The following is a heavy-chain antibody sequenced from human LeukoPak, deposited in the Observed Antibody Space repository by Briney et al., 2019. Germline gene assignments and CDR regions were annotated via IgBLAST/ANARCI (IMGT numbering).Heavy chain of an antibody. V-gene: IGHV4-4*07. J-gene: IGHJ4*02. CDR1: GGSISSYY. CDR2: IYTSGST. D-gene: IGHD6-19*01. Sequence: PSETLSLTCTVSGGSISSYYWYWIRQPAGKGLEWVGRIYTSGSTNYNPSLKSRVTMSLDTSKNQFSLKLSSVTAADTAVYYCARVSTPQIRLIAVAGTVEDWGQGTLVTVSS. CDR3: ARVSTPQIRLIAVAGTVED.